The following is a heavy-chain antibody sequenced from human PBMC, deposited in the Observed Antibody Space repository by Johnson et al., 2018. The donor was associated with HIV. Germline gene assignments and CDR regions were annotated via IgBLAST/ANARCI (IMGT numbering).Heavy chain of an antibody. CDR1: GITFSDYQ. V-gene: IGHV3-15*01. CDR3: TTGVGPAYEI. CDR2: IKSRSDRGTT. Sequence: VQLVESGGGLVQPGGSLRLSCAASGITFSDYQMSWIRQAPGKGLEWVARIKSRSDRGTTDHAAPVKGRFSISRDDSKNTLYLQMNSLKPEDTAVYYCTTGVGPAYEIWGQGTMVTVSS. J-gene: IGHJ3*02. D-gene: IGHD3-16*01.